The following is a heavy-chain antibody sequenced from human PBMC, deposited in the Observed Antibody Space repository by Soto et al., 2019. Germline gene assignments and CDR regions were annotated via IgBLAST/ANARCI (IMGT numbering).Heavy chain of an antibody. CDR1: GVSISSYY. V-gene: IGHV4-59*01. CDR2: IHYSGST. J-gene: IGHJ3*02. D-gene: IGHD2-2*01. CDR3: ARDPGVPAAMQDAFDI. Sequence: PSETLSLTCTVSGVSISSYYWSWIRQPPGKGLEWIGYIHYSGSTNYNPSLKSRVTISVDTSKNQFSLKLSSVTAADTAVYYCARDPGVPAAMQDAFDIWGQGTMVTVSS.